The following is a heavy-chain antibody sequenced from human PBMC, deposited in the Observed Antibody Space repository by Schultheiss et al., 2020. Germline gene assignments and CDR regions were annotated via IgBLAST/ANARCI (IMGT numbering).Heavy chain of an antibody. CDR3: ARARSGEYPIVVVPAAMLLSWFDP. V-gene: IGHV4-59*01. Sequence: SETLSLTCTVSGGSISSYYWSWIRQPPGKGLEWIGYIYYSGSTNYNPSLKSRVTISVDTSKNQFSLKLSSVTAADTAVYYCARARSGEYPIVVVPAAMLLSWFDPWGQGTLVTVS. CDR1: GGSISSYY. CDR2: IYYSGST. J-gene: IGHJ5*02. D-gene: IGHD2-2*01.